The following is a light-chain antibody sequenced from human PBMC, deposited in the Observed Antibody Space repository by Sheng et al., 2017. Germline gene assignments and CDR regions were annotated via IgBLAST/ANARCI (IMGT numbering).Light chain of an antibody. J-gene: IGLJ2*01. CDR2: GNS. V-gene: IGLV1-40*01. Sequence: QSVLTQPPSVSGAPGQRVTISCTGSSSNIGAGYDVHWYQQLPGTAPKVLIYGNSNRPSGVPDRFSGSKSGTSASLAITGLQAEDEADYYCSSFSTSDTLVVFGGGTKLTVL. CDR3: SSFSTSDTLVV. CDR1: SSNIGAGYD.